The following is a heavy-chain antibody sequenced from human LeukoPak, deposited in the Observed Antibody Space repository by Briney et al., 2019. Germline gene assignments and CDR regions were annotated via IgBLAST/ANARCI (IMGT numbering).Heavy chain of an antibody. CDR3: TIDGITMIVSDAFDI. CDR2: IKSKTDGGTT. V-gene: IGHV3-15*01. CDR1: GFTFSNAW. J-gene: IGHJ3*02. Sequence: GGSLRLSCAASGFTFSNAWMSWVRQAPGKGLEWVGRIKSKTDGGTTDYAAPVKGRFTISRDDSKNTLYLQMNSLKTEDTAVYYCTIDGITMIVSDAFDIWGQGTMVTVSS. D-gene: IGHD3-22*01.